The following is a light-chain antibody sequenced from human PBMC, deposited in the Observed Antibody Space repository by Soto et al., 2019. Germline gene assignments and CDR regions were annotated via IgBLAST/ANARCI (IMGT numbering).Light chain of an antibody. CDR2: AAS. CDR3: QQYNDYIT. CDR1: QNINNR. J-gene: IGKJ5*01. V-gene: IGKV1-5*01. Sequence: DIQRTQSPSTLSASVGDKVMITCRASQNINNRLAWYQQRPGKAPKLLIYAASTLENGVPTRFSGTGSETEFTLTVRSLKPDDSATYYCQQYNDYITFGQGTRVEIK.